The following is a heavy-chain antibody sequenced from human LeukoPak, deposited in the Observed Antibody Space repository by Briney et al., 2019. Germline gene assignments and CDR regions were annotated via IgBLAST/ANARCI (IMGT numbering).Heavy chain of an antibody. Sequence: ASVKVSCKASGYTLTTYGINWARQATGQGLEWMGWISAYNVNTNYAQKNQGRVTMTTDTSTNTADMELRSLRSDDTAVYYCARGLSGAVAQFDYWGQGTLVTVSS. V-gene: IGHV1-18*01. CDR2: ISAYNVNT. D-gene: IGHD6-19*01. CDR1: GYTLTTYG. CDR3: ARGLSGAVAQFDY. J-gene: IGHJ4*02.